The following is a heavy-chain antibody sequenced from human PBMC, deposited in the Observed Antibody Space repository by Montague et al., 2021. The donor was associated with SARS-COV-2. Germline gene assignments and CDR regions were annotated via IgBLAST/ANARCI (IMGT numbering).Heavy chain of an antibody. CDR3: AHKVKWELYYFDY. J-gene: IGHJ4*02. CDR2: IFWDDDK. CDR1: GFSLSTSGEG. D-gene: IGHD4-23*01. V-gene: IGHV2-5*02. Sequence: PALVKPTQTLTLTCTVSGFSLSTSGEGVGWIRQPLGKALEWLALIFWDDDKRYSPSLKNRVTITKDTSKNQVVLRMTNMDPLDTATYHCAHKVKWELYYFDYWGQGTLVTVSS.